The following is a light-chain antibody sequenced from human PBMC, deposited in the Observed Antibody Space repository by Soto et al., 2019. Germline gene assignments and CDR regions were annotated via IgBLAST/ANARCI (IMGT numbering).Light chain of an antibody. CDR2: EVS. CDR1: SSDVGGYNS. CDR3: CSYAGNTWV. Sequence: QSVLTQPPSASGSPGQSVTISCTGTSSDVGGYNSVSWYQQHPGKAPKLMIYEVSKRPSGVPDRFSGSKSGDTASLTVSGLQADDEADYYCCSYAGNTWVFGGGTKVTVL. V-gene: IGLV2-8*01. J-gene: IGLJ3*02.